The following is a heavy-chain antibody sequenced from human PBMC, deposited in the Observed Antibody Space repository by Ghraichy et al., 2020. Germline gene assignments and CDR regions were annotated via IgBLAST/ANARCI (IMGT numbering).Heavy chain of an antibody. CDR3: ARGALPAMTFDI. J-gene: IGHJ3*02. D-gene: IGHD2-2*01. Sequence: GESLNISCAASGFTVSSNYMSWVRQAPGKGLEWVSVIYSGGSTYYADSVKGRFTISRDNSKNTLYLQMNSLRAEDTAVYYCARGALPAMTFDIWGQGTMVTVSS. CDR2: IYSGGST. CDR1: GFTVSSNY. V-gene: IGHV3-53*01.